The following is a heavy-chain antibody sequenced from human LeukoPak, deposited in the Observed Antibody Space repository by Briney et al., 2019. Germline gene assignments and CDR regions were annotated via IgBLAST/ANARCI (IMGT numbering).Heavy chain of an antibody. D-gene: IGHD3-3*01. Sequence: ASVKVSCKASEYTFTGYYMHWVRQAPGQGLEWMGWINPNSGGTNYAQKVQGRVTMTRDTSISTAYMELSRLRSDDTAVYNCARGTRDRFLEWSRDYYMDVWGKGTTVTVSS. CDR1: EYTFTGYY. V-gene: IGHV1-2*02. J-gene: IGHJ6*03. CDR2: INPNSGGT. CDR3: ARGTRDRFLEWSRDYYMDV.